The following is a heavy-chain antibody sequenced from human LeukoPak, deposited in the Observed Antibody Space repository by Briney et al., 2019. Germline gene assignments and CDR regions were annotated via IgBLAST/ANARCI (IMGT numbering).Heavy chain of an antibody. CDR1: GGTFSSYA. CDR2: IIPILSIT. D-gene: IGHD4-17*01. J-gene: IGHJ6*02. Sequence: SVKVSCKASGGTFSSYAISWVRQAPGQGLEWMGRIIPILSITNYAQKFQGRVTITADKSTSTAYMELSSLRSEDTAVYYCAREAYGDYDNYYYGMDVWGQGTTVTVSS. V-gene: IGHV1-69*04. CDR3: AREAYGDYDNYYYGMDV.